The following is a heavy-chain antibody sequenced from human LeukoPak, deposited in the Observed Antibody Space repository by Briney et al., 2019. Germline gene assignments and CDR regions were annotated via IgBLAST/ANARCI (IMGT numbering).Heavy chain of an antibody. V-gene: IGHV4-4*02. Sequence: ASGTLSLTCAVSGGSISSSNWWSWVRQPPGKGLEWIGEIYHSGSTNYNPSLKSRVTISVDTSKNQFSLKLSSVTAADTAVYYCAREDYYGSGLFDYWGQGTLVTVSS. D-gene: IGHD3-10*01. CDR2: IYHSGST. CDR3: AREDYYGSGLFDY. CDR1: GGSISSSNW. J-gene: IGHJ4*02.